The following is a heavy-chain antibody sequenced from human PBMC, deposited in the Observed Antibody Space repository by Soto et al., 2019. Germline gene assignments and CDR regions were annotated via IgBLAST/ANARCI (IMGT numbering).Heavy chain of an antibody. CDR3: ARSPPRVERNNYAGGWFDP. J-gene: IGHJ5*02. CDR1: GYTFTSYD. Sequence: QVQLVQSGAEVKKPGASVKVSCKASGYTFTSYDINWVRQATGQGLEWMGWMNPNSGNTGYPQKFQGRVTMTRNTSISTAYRELSSLGFEDTAVYYCARSPPRVERNNYAGGWFDPWGQGTLVTVSS. V-gene: IGHV1-8*01. CDR2: MNPNSGNT. D-gene: IGHD4-4*01.